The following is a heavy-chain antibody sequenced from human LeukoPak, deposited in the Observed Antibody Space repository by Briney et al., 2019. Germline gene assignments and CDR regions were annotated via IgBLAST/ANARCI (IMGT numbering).Heavy chain of an antibody. V-gene: IGHV4-34*01. Sequence: PSETLSLTCAVYGGSFSGYYWSWIRQPPGKGLEWIGEIDHSGSTTYNPSLKSRVTISVDTSKNQFSLKLSCVTAADTAVYYCARMIRLGGSGDNAYYMDVWGKGTTVTVSS. CDR3: ARMIRLGGSGDNAYYMDV. CDR2: IDHSGST. D-gene: IGHD3-16*01. CDR1: GGSFSGYY. J-gene: IGHJ6*03.